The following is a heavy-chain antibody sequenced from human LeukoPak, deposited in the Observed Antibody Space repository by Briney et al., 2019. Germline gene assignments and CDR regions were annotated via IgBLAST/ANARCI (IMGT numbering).Heavy chain of an antibody. J-gene: IGHJ4*02. D-gene: IGHD2-2*01. CDR1: GFTFSSYG. CDR2: ISYDGSNK. CDR3: AKDLNIVVVPAAGFDY. Sequence: GRSLRLSCAASGFTFSSYGMHWVRQAPGKGLEWVAVISYDGSNKYYADSVKGRFTISRDNSKNTLYLQMNSLRAEDTAVYYCAKDLNIVVVPAAGFDYWGQGTLVTVSS. V-gene: IGHV3-30*18.